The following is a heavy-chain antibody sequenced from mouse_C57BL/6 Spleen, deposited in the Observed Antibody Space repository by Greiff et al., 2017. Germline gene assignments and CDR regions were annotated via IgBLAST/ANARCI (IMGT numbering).Heavy chain of an antibody. CDR2: INPGSGGT. V-gene: IGHV1-54*01. Sequence: VKLMESGAELVRPGTSVKVSCKASGYAFTNYLIEWVKQRPGQGLEWIGVINPGSGGTNYNEKFKGKATLTADKSSSTAYMQLSSLTSEDSAVYFCARGAYDRFDYWGQGTTLTVSS. CDR3: ARGAYDRFDY. CDR1: GYAFTNYL. D-gene: IGHD6-5*01. J-gene: IGHJ2*01.